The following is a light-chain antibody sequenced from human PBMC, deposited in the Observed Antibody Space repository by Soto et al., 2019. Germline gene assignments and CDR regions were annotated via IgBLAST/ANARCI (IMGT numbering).Light chain of an antibody. CDR3: RHRSNWPLT. V-gene: IGKV3-11*01. J-gene: IGKJ5*01. CDR1: QSVSSY. CDR2: DAS. Sequence: DIGMNKSPSTLSGSVGERVTITWGASQSVSSYLAWYKQKTGQAHRLLIYDASNRATGIPARFSGSGPGTNSTLTISRLEPEEFAVFTCRHRSNWPLTFGQGTRWRL.